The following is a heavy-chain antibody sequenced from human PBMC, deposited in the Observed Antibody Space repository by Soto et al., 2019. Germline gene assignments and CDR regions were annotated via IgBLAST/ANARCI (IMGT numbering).Heavy chain of an antibody. V-gene: IGHV1-18*01. D-gene: IGHD6-13*01. Sequence: RASVKVSCKASGYTFTSYGISWVRQAPGQGLEWMAWINPYNGNTKYAEKFLGRVTVTTDTSTATAYMEVRSLTSDDTAVFYCARVGVGLAAPRVWPYWGQGTPVTVS. CDR1: GYTFTSYG. CDR3: ARVGVGLAAPRVWPY. CDR2: INPYNGNT. J-gene: IGHJ4*02.